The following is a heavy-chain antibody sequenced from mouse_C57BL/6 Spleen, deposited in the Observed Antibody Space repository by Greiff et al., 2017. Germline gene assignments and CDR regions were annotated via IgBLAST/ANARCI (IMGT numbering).Heavy chain of an antibody. CDR3: ARSGPYYYGSSQYYYAMDY. V-gene: IGHV1-7*01. CDR1: GYTFTSYW. D-gene: IGHD1-1*01. Sequence: VQLVESGAELAKPGASVKLSCKASGYTFTSYWMHWVKQRPGQGLEWIGYINPSSGYTKYNQKFKDKATLTADKSSSTAYMQLSSLTYEDSAVYYCARSGPYYYGSSQYYYAMDYWAQGTSVTVSS. CDR2: INPSSGYT. J-gene: IGHJ4*01.